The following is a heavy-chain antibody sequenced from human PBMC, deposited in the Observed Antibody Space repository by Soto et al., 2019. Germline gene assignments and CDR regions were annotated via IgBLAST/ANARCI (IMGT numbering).Heavy chain of an antibody. CDR1: GCSFTSYW. CDR2: IYPGDSDT. D-gene: IGHD2-2*01. V-gene: IGHV5-51*01. CDR3: ARPYALGYCSSTSCYEALDAFDI. Sequence: GESLKISCKGSGCSFTSYWIGWVRQMPGKGLEWMGIIYPGDSDTRYSPSFQGQVTISADKSISTAYLQWSSLKASDTAMYYCARPYALGYCSSTSCYEALDAFDIWGQGTMVTVSS. J-gene: IGHJ3*02.